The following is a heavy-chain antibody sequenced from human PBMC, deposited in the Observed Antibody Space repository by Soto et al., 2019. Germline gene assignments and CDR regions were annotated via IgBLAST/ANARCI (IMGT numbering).Heavy chain of an antibody. V-gene: IGHV1-69*13. Sequence: SVKVSSEDRGGTFRCCSSSWLRQAHKQGLEWMGGIIPIFGTANYAQKFQGRVTITADESTSTAYMELSSLRSEDTAVYYCARVVPPGYNCLAPWGQGTLVPVSS. J-gene: IGHJ5*02. CDR1: GGTFRCCS. CDR2: IIPIFGTA. CDR3: ARVVPPGYNCLAP.